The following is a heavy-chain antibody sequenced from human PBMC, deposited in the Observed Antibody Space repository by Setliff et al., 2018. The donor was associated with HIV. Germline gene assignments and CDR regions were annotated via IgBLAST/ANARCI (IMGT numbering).Heavy chain of an antibody. Sequence: SETLSLTCVVSGASFSSSNWWSWVRQPPGKGLEWIGEIYHSGSTNYNPSLKSRVTISLDKSKSQFSLKLSSVTAADTAVYYCARGQPRSAFDIWGQGTMVTVSS. J-gene: IGHJ3*02. V-gene: IGHV4-4*02. D-gene: IGHD1-1*01. CDR3: ARGQPRSAFDI. CDR2: IYHSGST. CDR1: GASFSSSNW.